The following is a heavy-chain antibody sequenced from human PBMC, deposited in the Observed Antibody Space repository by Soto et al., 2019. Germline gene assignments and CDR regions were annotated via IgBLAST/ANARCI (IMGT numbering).Heavy chain of an antibody. J-gene: IGHJ4*02. Sequence: PGESLKISCQASEYSFSSSWIGWVRQMPGKGLEWMGIIDPNDSQTIYSPSFQGQVTISADKSIDTAYLQWSSLKTSDTAMYYCARHAGNSWKGDYFDYWGQGALVTVSS. CDR2: IDPNDSQT. V-gene: IGHV5-51*01. CDR3: ARHAGNSWKGDYFDY. D-gene: IGHD6-13*01. CDR1: EYSFSSSW.